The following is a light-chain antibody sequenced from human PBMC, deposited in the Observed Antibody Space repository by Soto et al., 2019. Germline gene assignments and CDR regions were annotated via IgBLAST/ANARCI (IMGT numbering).Light chain of an antibody. CDR3: QQSYNFPRT. Sequence: DIQMTQSPSTLSASVGDRVTITCRASQSISSWLAWYQQKAGKAPKLLIYKASALESGVPSRFRGSGSGTEFTLTISGLQPEDSESYCCQQSYNFPRTFGQGTKVDIK. CDR2: KAS. CDR1: QSISSW. J-gene: IGKJ1*01. V-gene: IGKV1-5*03.